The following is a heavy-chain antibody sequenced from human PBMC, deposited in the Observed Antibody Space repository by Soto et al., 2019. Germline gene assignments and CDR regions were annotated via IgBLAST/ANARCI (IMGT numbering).Heavy chain of an antibody. CDR1: GGSISSSSYY. V-gene: IGHV4-39*01. J-gene: IGHJ3*02. D-gene: IGHD3-3*01. CDR3: ASPFWSGYYPRPPAFDI. CDR2: IYYSGST. Sequence: PGTLSLTCTVSGGSISSSSYYWGWIRQPPGKGLEWIGSIYYSGSTYYNPSLKSRVTISVDTSKNQFSLKLSSVTAADTAVYYCASPFWSGYYPRPPAFDIWGQGTMVTVSS.